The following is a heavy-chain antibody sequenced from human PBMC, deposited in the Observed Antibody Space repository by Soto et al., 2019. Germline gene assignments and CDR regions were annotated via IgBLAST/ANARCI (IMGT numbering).Heavy chain of an antibody. D-gene: IGHD2-15*01. J-gene: IGHJ4*02. CDR2: ISGTGGT. V-gene: IGHV3-23*01. Sequence: EVQLWESGGGLVQPGGSLRLSCAVSGFTFSSHVMSWVRQAPGKGLEWVSAISGTGGTYYADSVKGRFTTSSDNSKNALYLQMNNLRDEDTAVYYCAKDRRGAYCSGGICYSPDYWGQGTLVIVSS. CDR1: GFTFSSHV. CDR3: AKDRRGAYCSGGICYSPDY.